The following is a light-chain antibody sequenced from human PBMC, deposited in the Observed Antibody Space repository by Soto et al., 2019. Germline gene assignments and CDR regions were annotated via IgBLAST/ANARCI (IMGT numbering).Light chain of an antibody. Sequence: QSALTQPASVSGSPGQSITISCTGTSSDVGGYNYVSWYQQHPGKAPKLLIYEVSNRPSRVSNRFSGSKSGNTASLTISGLQAEDEADYHCTSYTSSSTWVFGGGTKLTVL. J-gene: IGLJ3*02. CDR2: EVS. CDR3: TSYTSSSTWV. V-gene: IGLV2-14*01. CDR1: SSDVGGYNY.